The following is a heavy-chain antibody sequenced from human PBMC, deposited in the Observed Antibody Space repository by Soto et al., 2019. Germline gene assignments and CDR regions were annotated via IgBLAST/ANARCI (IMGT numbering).Heavy chain of an antibody. CDR2: IDKVGTDS. Sequence: GGSLILSCAASEFTFSGRSVHWVRQAPGKGLVWVSGIDKVGTDSTYADSVKGRFTSSRDNAKNTVYLQMNSLRVEDTAVYYCARGWFGPDVWGKGTTVTVSS. CDR1: EFTFSGRS. V-gene: IGHV3-74*01. CDR3: ARGWFGPDV. D-gene: IGHD3-10*01. J-gene: IGHJ6*04.